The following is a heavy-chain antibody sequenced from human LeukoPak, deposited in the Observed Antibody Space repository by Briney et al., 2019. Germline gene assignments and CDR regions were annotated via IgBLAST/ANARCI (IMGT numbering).Heavy chain of an antibody. V-gene: IGHV4-34*01. D-gene: IGHD3-22*01. CDR2: INHSGST. CDR3: ARGQQDSISGFDY. Sequence: SETLSLTCAVYGGSFSGYYWSWIRQPPGKGLEWIGEINHSGSTNYNPSLKSRVTISVDTSKNQFSLKLSSVTAADTAVYYCARGQQDSISGFDYWGQGTLVTVSS. CDR1: GGSFSGYY. J-gene: IGHJ4*02.